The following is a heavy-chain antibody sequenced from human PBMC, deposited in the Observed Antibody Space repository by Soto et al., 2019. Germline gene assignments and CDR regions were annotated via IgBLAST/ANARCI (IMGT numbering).Heavy chain of an antibody. Sequence: QAGGSLRLSCAASGFTVSSNYMSWVRQAPGKGLEWVSVIYSGGTTYYAGPVKGRFTISRDNSKNTLYLQMNSLRAEDTAVYYCAINLCSSTSCPTYFDYWGQGTLVTVSS. CDR2: IYSGGTT. V-gene: IGHV3-53*01. J-gene: IGHJ4*02. D-gene: IGHD2-2*01. CDR3: AINLCSSTSCPTYFDY. CDR1: GFTVSSNY.